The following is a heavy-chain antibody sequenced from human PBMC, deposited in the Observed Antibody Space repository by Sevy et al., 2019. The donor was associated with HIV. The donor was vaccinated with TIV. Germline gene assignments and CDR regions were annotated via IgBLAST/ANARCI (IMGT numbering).Heavy chain of an antibody. CDR3: AKADSQGPYYYDSSGYFDY. CDR1: GFTFSSYG. D-gene: IGHD3-22*01. Sequence: LSLTCAASGFTFSSYGMHWVRQAPGKGLEWVAVISYDGSNKYYADSVKGRFTISRDNSKNTLYLQMNSLRAEDTAVYYCAKADSQGPYYYDSSGYFDYWGQGTLVTVSS. V-gene: IGHV3-30*18. J-gene: IGHJ4*02. CDR2: ISYDGSNK.